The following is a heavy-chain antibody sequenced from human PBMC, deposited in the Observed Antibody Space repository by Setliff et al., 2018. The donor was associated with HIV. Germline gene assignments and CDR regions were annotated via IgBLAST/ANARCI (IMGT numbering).Heavy chain of an antibody. CDR1: GFNFTIYE. V-gene: IGHV3-30*04. Sequence: PGGSLRLSCAGSGFNFTIYEMNWVRQAPGKGLEWVSYINAYDGSYEYYADSVKGRFTISRDNSKNTLYLQMNSLRAEDTAVYYCARDPFLAQGFWSGYYSDYWGQGTLVTVSS. D-gene: IGHD3-3*01. CDR2: NAYDGSYE. J-gene: IGHJ4*02. CDR3: ARDPFLAQGFWSGYYSDY.